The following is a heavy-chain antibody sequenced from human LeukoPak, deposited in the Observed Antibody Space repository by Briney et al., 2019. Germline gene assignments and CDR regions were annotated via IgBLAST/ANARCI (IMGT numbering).Heavy chain of an antibody. Sequence: ASVKVSCKASGYTFTSYYMHWVRQAPGQGLEWMGIINPSGGSTSYAQKFQGRVTMTRDTSTSTVYMELSGLRSEDTAVYYCARDHRGSVLAAMGRSYYYYMDVWGKGTTVTISS. CDR1: GYTFTSYY. V-gene: IGHV1-46*01. J-gene: IGHJ6*03. CDR2: INPSGGST. D-gene: IGHD2-2*01. CDR3: ARDHRGSVLAAMGRSYYYYMDV.